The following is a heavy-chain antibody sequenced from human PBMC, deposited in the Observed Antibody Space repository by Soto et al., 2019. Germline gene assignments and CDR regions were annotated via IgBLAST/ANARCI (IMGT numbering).Heavy chain of an antibody. CDR3: ARVVLTITRGAFDA. CDR1: GGSISSSHW. V-gene: IGHV4-4*02. D-gene: IGHD3-9*01. CDR2: ISHSGTS. Sequence: QVQLQESGPGLVKPSGTLSLTCAVSGGSISSSHWWTWVRHSPGKGLEYIGEISHSGTSNSNPSLKRRVTLSVDKSKTHFSLTLTSVTAADTAVYYCARVVLTITRGAFDAWGQGTLVIVSS. J-gene: IGHJ3*01.